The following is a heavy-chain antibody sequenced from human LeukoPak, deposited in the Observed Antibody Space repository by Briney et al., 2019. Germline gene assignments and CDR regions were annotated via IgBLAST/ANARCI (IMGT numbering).Heavy chain of an antibody. V-gene: IGHV3-30-3*01. CDR1: GFTFSSYA. CDR3: ARGLVRSGYYFDY. CDR2: ISYDGSNE. J-gene: IGHJ4*02. D-gene: IGHD3-9*01. Sequence: GRSLRLSCAASGFTFSSYAMHWVRQAPGKGLEWVTVISYDGSNEYYADSVKGRFTISRDNSKNTLYLQVNNLRAEDTAVYYCARGLVRSGYYFDYWGQGTLVTVSS.